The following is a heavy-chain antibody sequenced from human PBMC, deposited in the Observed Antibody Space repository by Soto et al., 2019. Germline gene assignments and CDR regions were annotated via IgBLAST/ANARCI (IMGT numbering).Heavy chain of an antibody. Sequence: QAQLQESGPGLMKPSGTLSLTCAVSGGSISANWWRWVRQPPGKGLEWIGEIYHNGRTNYNPSLKNRVTMSVDKSQNYFSLNLNSVTAADTAVYYCARHIAVSGTRGFDFWGQGTLVTVSS. CDR1: GGSISANW. CDR3: ARHIAVSGTRGFDF. J-gene: IGHJ4*02. D-gene: IGHD6-19*01. CDR2: IYHNGRT. V-gene: IGHV4-4*02.